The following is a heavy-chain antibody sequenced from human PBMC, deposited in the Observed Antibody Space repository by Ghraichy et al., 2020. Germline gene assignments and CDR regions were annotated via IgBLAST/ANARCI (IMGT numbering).Heavy chain of an antibody. CDR2: IKSTTEGGKT. CDR3: TTGLKGWHLRHAFDV. Sequence: GGSLRLSCAASGFTFNDPWMRWVRQAPGKGLEYVGRIKSTTEGGKTQYAAPVEGSFTIYRDDSKNTLHLQMNSLKIEDTAVYYCTTGLKGWHLRHAFDVWGQGTLVTCSS. D-gene: IGHD3-3*01. J-gene: IGHJ3*01. V-gene: IGHV3-15*01. CDR1: GFTFNDPW.